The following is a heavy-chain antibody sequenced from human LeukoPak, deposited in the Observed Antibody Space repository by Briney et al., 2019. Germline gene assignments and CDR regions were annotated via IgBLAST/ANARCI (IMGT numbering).Heavy chain of an antibody. CDR1: GFTFSSYE. Sequence: QPGGSLRLSCAASGFTFSSYEMNWVRQAPGKGLEWVSYISSSGSIIYYADSVKGRFTISRDNAKNTLYLQMNSLRAEDTAVYYCAKDRGITMIVGDNWFDPWGQGTLVTVSS. CDR3: AKDRGITMIVGDNWFDP. J-gene: IGHJ5*02. D-gene: IGHD3-22*01. V-gene: IGHV3-48*03. CDR2: ISSSGSII.